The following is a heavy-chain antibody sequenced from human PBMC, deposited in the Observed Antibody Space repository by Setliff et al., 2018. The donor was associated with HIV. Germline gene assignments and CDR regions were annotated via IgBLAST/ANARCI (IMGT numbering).Heavy chain of an antibody. J-gene: IGHJ3*01. V-gene: IGHV3-21*06. CDR2: ISSSGAHI. CDR1: EFTFSSYS. CDR3: AKVGLYDSFGYANGLPDAFDA. Sequence: GGSLRLSCAASEFTFSSYSMNWVRQAPGKGLEWVASISSSGAHIFYADSLNGRFTISRDNGKNLLYLQMNSLRAEDTATYYCAKVGLYDSFGYANGLPDAFDAWGQGTMVTVSS. D-gene: IGHD3-22*01.